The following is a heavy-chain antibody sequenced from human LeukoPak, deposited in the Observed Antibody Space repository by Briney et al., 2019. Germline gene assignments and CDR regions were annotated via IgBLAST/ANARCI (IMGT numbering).Heavy chain of an antibody. D-gene: IGHD3-10*01. CDR1: GGSISSYY. V-gene: IGHV4-4*07. Sequence: SETLSFTCTVSGGSISSYYGSWIRQPAGKGLEWIGRIYTSGSTNYNPSLKSRVTISVDTSKNQFSLRLSSVTAADTAFYYCARDGPNTGKDDYFDYWCSGTLVTVSS. CDR3: ARDGPNTGKDDYFDY. CDR2: IYTSGST. J-gene: IGHJ4*01.